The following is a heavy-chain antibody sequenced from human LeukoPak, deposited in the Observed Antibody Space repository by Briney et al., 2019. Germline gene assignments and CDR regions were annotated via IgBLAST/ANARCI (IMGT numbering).Heavy chain of an antibody. CDR1: GFTFSSYA. D-gene: IGHD2-21*02. CDR3: AKDEHIVVVTATYFDY. CDR2: ISGSGGST. J-gene: IGHJ4*02. V-gene: IGHV3-23*01. Sequence: GASLRVSCAASGFTFSSYAMSWVRQAPGKGLEWVSAISGSGGSTYYADSVKGRFTISRDNSKTTLYLQMNSLRAEDTAVYYCAKDEHIVVVTATYFDYWGQGTLVTVSS.